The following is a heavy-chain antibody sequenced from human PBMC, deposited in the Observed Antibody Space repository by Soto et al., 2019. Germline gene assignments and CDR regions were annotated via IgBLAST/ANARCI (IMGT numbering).Heavy chain of an antibody. V-gene: IGHV1-18*01. D-gene: IGHD2-15*01. CDR2: ISAYNGNT. J-gene: IGHJ4*02. CDR3: ARDRDIVVVVADSDFDY. Sequence: GASVEASCKAPGVTYTCYGISWVRHSPGQGLEWMGWISAYNGNTNYAQKLQGRVTMTTDTSTSTAYMELRSLRSDDTAVYYCARDRDIVVVVADSDFDYWGQGTLVTVSS. CDR1: GVTYTCYG.